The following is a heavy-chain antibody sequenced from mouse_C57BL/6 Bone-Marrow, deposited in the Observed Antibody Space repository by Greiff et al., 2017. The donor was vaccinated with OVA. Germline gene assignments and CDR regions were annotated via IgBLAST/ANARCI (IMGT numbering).Heavy chain of an antibody. V-gene: IGHV1-64*01. D-gene: IGHD1-1*01. Sequence: QVQLKQPGAELVKPGASVKLSCKASGYTFTSYWMHWVKQRPGQGLEWIGMIHPNSGSTNYNEKLKSKATLTVDKSSSTAYMQLSSLTSEDSAVYYCARDYGRVDYWGQGTTLTVSS. CDR3: ARDYGRVDY. J-gene: IGHJ2*01. CDR2: IHPNSGST. CDR1: GYTFTSYW.